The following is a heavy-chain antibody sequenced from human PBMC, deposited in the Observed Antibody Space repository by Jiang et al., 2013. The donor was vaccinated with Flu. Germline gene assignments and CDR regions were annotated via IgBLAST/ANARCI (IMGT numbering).Heavy chain of an antibody. Sequence: VQLVESGGGLVQPGGSLRLSCAASGFTFSSYSMNWVRQAPGKGLEWVSYISSSSSTIYYADSVKGRFTISRDNAKNSLYLQMNSLRAEDTAVYYCARDGAVAGTGEIDYWGQGTLVTVSS. D-gene: IGHD6-19*01. CDR2: ISSSSSTI. CDR1: GFTFSSYS. J-gene: IGHJ4*02. V-gene: IGHV3-48*01. CDR3: ARDGAVAGTGEIDY.